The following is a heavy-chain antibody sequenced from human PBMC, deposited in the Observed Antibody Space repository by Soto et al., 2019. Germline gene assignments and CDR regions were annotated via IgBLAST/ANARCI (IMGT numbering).Heavy chain of an antibody. V-gene: IGHV3-33*01. D-gene: IGHD2-15*01. J-gene: IGHJ6*02. Sequence: PGGSLRLSCAASGFTFSSYGMHWVRQAPGKGLEWVAVIWYDGSNKYYADSVKGRFTISRDNSKNTLYLQMNSLRAGDTAVYYCARDDIESSGMDVWGQGTTVTVSS. CDR3: ARDDIESSGMDV. CDR1: GFTFSSYG. CDR2: IWYDGSNK.